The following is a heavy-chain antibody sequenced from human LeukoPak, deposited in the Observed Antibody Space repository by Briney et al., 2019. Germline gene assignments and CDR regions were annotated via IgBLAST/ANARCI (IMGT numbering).Heavy chain of an antibody. V-gene: IGHV3-21*01. J-gene: IGHJ4*02. D-gene: IGHD3-10*01. CDR1: GFTFSSYS. CDR2: ISSSSSYI. Sequence: PGGSLRLSCAASGFTFSSYSMNWVRQAPGKGLEWVSSISSSSSYIYYADSVKGRFTISRENAKNSLYLQMNSLRAEDTAVYYCARDCWDYGSGSYCGVDYWGQGTLVTVSS. CDR3: ARDCWDYGSGSYCGVDY.